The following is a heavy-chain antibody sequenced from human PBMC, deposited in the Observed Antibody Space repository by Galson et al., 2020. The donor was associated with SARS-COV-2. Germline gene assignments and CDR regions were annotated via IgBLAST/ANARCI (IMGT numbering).Heavy chain of an antibody. V-gene: IGHV3-30*04. CDR3: AREGYDYGYYYYYYYMDV. Sequence: GGSLRLSCAASGFTFSSYAMHWVRQAPGKGLEWVAVISYDGSNKYYADSVKGRFTISRDNSKNTLYLQMNSLRAEDTAVYYCAREGYDYGYYYYYYYMDVWGKGTTVTVSS. D-gene: IGHD4-17*01. CDR1: GFTFSSYA. CDR2: ISYDGSNK. J-gene: IGHJ6*03.